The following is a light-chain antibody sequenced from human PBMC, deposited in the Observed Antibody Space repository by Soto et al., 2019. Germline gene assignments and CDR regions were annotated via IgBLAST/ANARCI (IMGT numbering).Light chain of an antibody. J-gene: IGKJ1*01. CDR2: WAS. V-gene: IGKV4-1*01. Sequence: EIVMTQSPDSLAVSLGERATIKCKSSQSVLYSSNDRSYLAWFQQKPGQPPKALIYWASSRESGVPDRFSGSGSGTDFTLSISSLQAEDVAVYFCQQYVTTPWTFGQGTKGEI. CDR3: QQYVTTPWT. CDR1: QSVLYSSNDRSY.